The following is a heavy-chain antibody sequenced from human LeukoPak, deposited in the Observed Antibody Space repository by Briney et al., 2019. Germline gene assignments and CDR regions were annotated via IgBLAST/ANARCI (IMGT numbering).Heavy chain of an antibody. D-gene: IGHD6-19*01. CDR1: GGSISSYY. V-gene: IGHV4-59*01. Sequence: SETLSLTCTVSGGSISSYYWSWIRQPPGKGLEWIGYIYYSGSTNYNPSLKSRVTISVDTSKNQFSLKLSSVTAADTAVYYCARTPGWNYYYGMDVWDQGTTVTVSS. CDR2: IYYSGST. CDR3: ARTPGWNYYYGMDV. J-gene: IGHJ6*02.